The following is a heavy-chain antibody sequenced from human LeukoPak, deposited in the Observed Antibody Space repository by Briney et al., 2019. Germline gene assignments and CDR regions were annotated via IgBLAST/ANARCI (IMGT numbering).Heavy chain of an antibody. CDR3: ARRVPPSFDY. J-gene: IGHJ4*02. V-gene: IGHV4-59*08. Sequence: SETLSLTCTVSGGSISSYYWSWIRQPPGRGLEWIGYIYSSGSTNYNPSLKSRVTTSVDTSKNQFSLRLSSVTAADTAVYYCARRVPPSFDYWGQGTLVTVSS. CDR1: GGSISSYY. CDR2: IYSSGST. D-gene: IGHD2-2*01.